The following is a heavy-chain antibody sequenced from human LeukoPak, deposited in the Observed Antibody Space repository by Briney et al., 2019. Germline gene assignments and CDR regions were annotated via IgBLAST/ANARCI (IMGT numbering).Heavy chain of an antibody. CDR1: GFTVSGTH. CDR3: AKDEATSGGGLAS. J-gene: IGHJ5*01. CDR2: MYTGGTT. Sequence: GGSLRLSCAASGFTVSGTHMSWVRQAPGRGLDWVSAMYTGGTTYYADSVTGRFTVSRDTSRNTLFLHMNRLRAEDTAVYYCAKDEATSGGGLASWGQGTLVIVSS. V-gene: IGHV3-53*01. D-gene: IGHD3-16*01.